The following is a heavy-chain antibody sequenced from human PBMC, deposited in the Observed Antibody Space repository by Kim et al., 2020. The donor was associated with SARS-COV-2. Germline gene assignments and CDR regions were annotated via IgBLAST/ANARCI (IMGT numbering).Heavy chain of an antibody. D-gene: IGHD3-3*01. CDR1: GGSISSYY. CDR3: ARVYYDFWSSWFDP. Sequence: SETLSLTCTVSGGSISSYYWSWIRQPPGKGLEWIGYIYYSGSTNYNPSLKSRVTISVDTSKNQFSLKLSSVTAADTAVYYCARVYYDFWSSWFDPWGQGTLVTVSS. V-gene: IGHV4-59*08. CDR2: IYYSGST. J-gene: IGHJ5*02.